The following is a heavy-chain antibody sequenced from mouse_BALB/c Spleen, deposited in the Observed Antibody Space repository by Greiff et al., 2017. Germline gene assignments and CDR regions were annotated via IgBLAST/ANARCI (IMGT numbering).Heavy chain of an antibody. Sequence: VMLVESGAELMKPGASVKISCKATGYTFSSYWIEWVKQRPGHGLEWIGEILPGSGSTNYNEKFKGKATFTADTSSNTAYMQLSSLTSEDSAVYYCARRDYRYDGGYFDYWGQGTTLTVSS. CDR2: ILPGSGST. CDR3: ARRDYRYDGGYFDY. CDR1: GYTFSSYW. V-gene: IGHV1-9*01. J-gene: IGHJ2*01. D-gene: IGHD2-14*01.